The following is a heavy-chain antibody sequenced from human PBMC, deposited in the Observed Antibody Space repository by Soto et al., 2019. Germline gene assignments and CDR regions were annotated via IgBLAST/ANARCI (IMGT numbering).Heavy chain of an antibody. CDR2: INSDGSST. Sequence: GGSLRLSCAASGFTFSSYGVHWVRQAPGNGLVWVSRINSDGSSTSYADSVKGRFTISRDNAKNTLYLQMNSLRAEDTAVYYCATKASGYQRGYCYYYGMDVWGQGTTVTVSS. D-gene: IGHD5-12*01. CDR3: ATKASGYQRGYCYYYGMDV. V-gene: IGHV3-74*01. CDR1: GFTFSSYG. J-gene: IGHJ6*02.